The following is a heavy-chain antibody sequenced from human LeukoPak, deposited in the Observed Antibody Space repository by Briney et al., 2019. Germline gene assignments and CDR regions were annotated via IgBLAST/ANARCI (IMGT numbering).Heavy chain of an antibody. V-gene: IGHV3-21*01. CDR3: ARQIHSSGYHFDY. J-gene: IGHJ4*02. CDR2: ISSSSSYI. D-gene: IGHD3-22*01. CDR1: GFTFSSYS. Sequence: PGGSLRLSCAASGFTFSSYSMNWVRQAPGKGLEWVSSISSSSSYIYYADSAKGRFTISRDNAKNSLYLQMNSLRAEDTAVYYCARQIHSSGYHFDYWGQGILVTVSS.